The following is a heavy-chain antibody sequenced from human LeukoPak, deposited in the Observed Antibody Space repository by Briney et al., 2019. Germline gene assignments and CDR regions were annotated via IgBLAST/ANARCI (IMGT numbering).Heavy chain of an antibody. CDR3: ASPNAMVRGGSDY. CDR1: GGSFSGYY. Sequence: ASETLSLTCAVYGGSFSGYYWSWIRQPPGKGLEWIGEINHSGSTNYNPSLKSRVTISVDTSKNQFSLKLSSVTAADTAVYYCASPNAMVRGGSDYWGQGTLVTVSS. J-gene: IGHJ4*02. V-gene: IGHV4-34*01. D-gene: IGHD3-10*01. CDR2: INHSGST.